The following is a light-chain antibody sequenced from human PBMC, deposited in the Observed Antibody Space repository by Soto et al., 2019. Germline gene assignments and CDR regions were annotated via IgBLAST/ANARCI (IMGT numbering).Light chain of an antibody. CDR2: GAT. J-gene: IGKJ5*01. CDR1: HSISNY. V-gene: IGKV1-39*01. Sequence: DIQMTQSPSSLSASVGDRFTISCRASHSISNYVNWYQHRPGKAPNLLISGATSLQSGVPSRFSGSESGTHFSLIISSLQPEDSATYYCQQSYSTPITFGQGTRLEIK. CDR3: QQSYSTPIT.